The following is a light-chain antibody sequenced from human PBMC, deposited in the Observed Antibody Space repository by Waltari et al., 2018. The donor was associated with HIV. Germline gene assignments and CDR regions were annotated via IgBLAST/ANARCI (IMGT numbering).Light chain of an antibody. J-gene: IGLJ1*01. CDR1: SSNIGSNT. V-gene: IGLV1-44*01. CDR2: SLK. CDR3: AAWDDNLNGYV. Sequence: QSVLTQTPSASGTPGQRVIVSCSGSSSNIGSNTVNWYQLLPGAAPSLLIHSLKPRPSGVPDRFSGSKSGASASLAISGLQSEDEADYYCAAWDDNLNGYVFGSGTKVTVL.